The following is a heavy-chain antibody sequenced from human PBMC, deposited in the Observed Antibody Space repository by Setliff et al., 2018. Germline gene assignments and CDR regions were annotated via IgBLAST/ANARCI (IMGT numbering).Heavy chain of an antibody. CDR1: GFTFSSYS. CDR2: ISSSSSTI. Sequence: PGGSLRLSCAASGFTFSSYSMNWVRQAPGKGLEWVSYISSSSSTIYYADSVKGRFTISRDNAKNSLYLQMNSLRAEDTAVYYCARSQGGLLWFGNCDYWGQGTLVTVSS. D-gene: IGHD3-10*01. J-gene: IGHJ4*02. CDR3: ARSQGGLLWFGNCDY. V-gene: IGHV3-48*01.